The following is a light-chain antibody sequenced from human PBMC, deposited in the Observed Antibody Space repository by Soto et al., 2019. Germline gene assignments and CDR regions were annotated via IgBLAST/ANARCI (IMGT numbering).Light chain of an antibody. Sequence: EIVLTQSPGTLSLSPGERATLSCRASQSISSNYLAWYHQKPGQAPRLLIYGASSRATGIPDRFSGSGSATDFTLTISRLEPEDSAIYYYEQYRSWTLGQGTTVEIK. CDR2: GAS. CDR1: QSISSNY. CDR3: EQYRSWT. J-gene: IGKJ1*01. V-gene: IGKV3-20*01.